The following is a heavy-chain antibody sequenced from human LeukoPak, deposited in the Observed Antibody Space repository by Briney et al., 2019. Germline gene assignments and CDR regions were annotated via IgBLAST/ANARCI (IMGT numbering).Heavy chain of an antibody. CDR3: ARVLRDYGSGSYGDAFDI. Sequence: GGSLRLSCAASGFTFSYHWMTWVRQAPGKGLEWVANIKNDGAVKNYVDPVKGRFTISRDNAKNSLYLQMNSLRAEDTAVYYCARVLRDYGSGSYGDAFDIWGQGTMVTVSS. CDR2: IKNDGAVK. CDR1: GFTFSYHW. D-gene: IGHD3-10*01. J-gene: IGHJ3*02. V-gene: IGHV3-7*01.